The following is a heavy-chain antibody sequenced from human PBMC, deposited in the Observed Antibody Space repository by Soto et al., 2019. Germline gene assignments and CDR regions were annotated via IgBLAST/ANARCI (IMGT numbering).Heavy chain of an antibody. Sequence: SETLSLTCTVSGGSISSYYWSWIRQPPGKGLEWIGYIYYSGSTNYNPSLKSRVTISVDTSKNQFSLKLSSVTAADTAVYYCARRGWSGGFDYWGQGTLVTVSS. V-gene: IGHV4-59*08. CDR2: IYYSGST. D-gene: IGHD6-19*01. J-gene: IGHJ4*02. CDR3: ARRGWSGGFDY. CDR1: GGSISSYY.